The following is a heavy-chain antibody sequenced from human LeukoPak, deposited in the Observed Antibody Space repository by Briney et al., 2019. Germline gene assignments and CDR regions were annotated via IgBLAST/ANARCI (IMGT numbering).Heavy chain of an antibody. CDR3: ARANDYGILDF. Sequence: PGGSLRLSCAASGFTFNTYDMHWVRQAPGKGLEWVSCIVTPGHSYTADSVKGRFIVSRDDARNSLYLQMNSLRAGDTAVYFCARANDYGILDFWGQGTLVIVSS. V-gene: IGHV3-13*01. CDR1: GFTFNTYD. CDR2: IVTPGHS. J-gene: IGHJ4*02. D-gene: IGHD4-17*01.